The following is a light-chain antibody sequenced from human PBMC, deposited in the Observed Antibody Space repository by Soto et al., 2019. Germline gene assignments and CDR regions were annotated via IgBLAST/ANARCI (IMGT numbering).Light chain of an antibody. CDR1: SSNIGTNY. CDR2: SND. V-gene: IGLV1-47*01. CDR3: AAWDDSLSGPL. J-gene: IGLJ2*01. Sequence: QSVLTQSPSASGTPGQRVIISCSGTSSNIGTNYVYWYQQLPGTAPKVLIYSNDKRPSGVPNRFSGSESGTSASLAISGLRSEDEADYYCAAWDDSLSGPLFGGGTKLTVL.